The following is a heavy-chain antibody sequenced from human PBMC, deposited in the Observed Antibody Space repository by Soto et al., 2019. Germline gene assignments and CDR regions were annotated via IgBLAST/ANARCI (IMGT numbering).Heavy chain of an antibody. Sequence: QVQLVESGGGVVQPGRSLRLSCAASGFIFSNYGMHWVRQAPGKGLEWVAVTSYDGDKEYYADSVKGRFTISRDNSKNTMYLQMRSLRVEDTAVYYCAKDIALVRGVILDMDFWGQGTTVTV. CDR3: AKDIALVRGVILDMDF. D-gene: IGHD3-10*01. CDR2: TSYDGDKE. CDR1: GFIFSNYG. J-gene: IGHJ6*02. V-gene: IGHV3-30*18.